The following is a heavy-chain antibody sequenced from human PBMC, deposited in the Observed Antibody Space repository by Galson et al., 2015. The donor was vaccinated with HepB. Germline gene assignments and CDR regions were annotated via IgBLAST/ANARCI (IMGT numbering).Heavy chain of an antibody. Sequence: SLRLSCAASGFTVSSNYMSWVRQAPGKGLEWVSVIYSGGSTYYADSVKGRFTISRDNSKNTLYLQMNSLRAEDTAVYYCARDRRIGYYGMDVWGQGTTVTVSS. V-gene: IGHV3-66*02. D-gene: IGHD2/OR15-2a*01. CDR3: ARDRRIGYYGMDV. CDR1: GFTVSSNY. J-gene: IGHJ6*02. CDR2: IYSGGST.